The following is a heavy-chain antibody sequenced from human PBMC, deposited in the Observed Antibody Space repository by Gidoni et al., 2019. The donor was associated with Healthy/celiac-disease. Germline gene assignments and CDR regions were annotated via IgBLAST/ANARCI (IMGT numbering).Heavy chain of an antibody. Sequence: QVQLVQSAAEVQKPGASVKVSCKASAGTFSSYAISWVRQAPGQGLEWMGGIIPIFGTANYAQKFQGRVTITADKSTNTAYMELSSLRSEDTAVYYCARNWYSSQPGYFDYWGQGTLVTVSS. J-gene: IGHJ4*02. CDR2: IIPIFGTA. D-gene: IGHD6-13*01. CDR1: AGTFSSYA. V-gene: IGHV1-69*06. CDR3: ARNWYSSQPGYFDY.